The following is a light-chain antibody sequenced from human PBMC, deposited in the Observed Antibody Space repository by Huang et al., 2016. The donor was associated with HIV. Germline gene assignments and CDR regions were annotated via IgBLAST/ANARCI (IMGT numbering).Light chain of an antibody. Sequence: DIQMTQSPSSLSASVGDRLTITCQARQDITNYLNWYQQKPGKAPKLLIDDASNLETGVPSRFSGSGSVTDFTFTISSLQPEDVATYYCQHYTNLPPSLTFGGGTKVEIK. V-gene: IGKV1-33*01. CDR3: QHYTNLPPSLT. CDR2: DAS. J-gene: IGKJ4*01. CDR1: QDITNY.